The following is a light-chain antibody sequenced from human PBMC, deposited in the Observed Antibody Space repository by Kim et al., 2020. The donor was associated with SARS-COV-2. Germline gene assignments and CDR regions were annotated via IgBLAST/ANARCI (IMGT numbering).Light chain of an antibody. Sequence: GDRVAVTCRPSPGIDNHLAWYQQKPWKAPKLLIFAASTLQRGVPSRFSGSGSDTEFTLTVSILQPEDFAIYYCQQLNTYPWTFGQGTKVDI. V-gene: IGKV1-9*01. CDR3: QQLNTYPWT. CDR1: PGIDNH. J-gene: IGKJ1*01. CDR2: AAS.